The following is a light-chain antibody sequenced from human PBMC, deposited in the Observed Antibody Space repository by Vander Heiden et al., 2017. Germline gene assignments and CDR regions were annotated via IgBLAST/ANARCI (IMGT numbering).Light chain of an antibody. CDR2: KAS. CDR3: QQYNSYSPWT. J-gene: IGKJ1*01. Sequence: DIQMTQSPSTLSASVGDRVTITCRASQSISSWLAWYQQKPGKAPKLQIYKASSLESGVSSRFSGSGSGTEFTLTISSLQPDDFATYYCQQYNSYSPWTFGQGTKVEIK. CDR1: QSISSW. V-gene: IGKV1-5*03.